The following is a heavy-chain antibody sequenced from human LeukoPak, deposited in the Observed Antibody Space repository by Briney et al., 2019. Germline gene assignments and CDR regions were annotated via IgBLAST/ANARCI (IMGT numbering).Heavy chain of an antibody. J-gene: IGHJ3*02. V-gene: IGHV3-9*03. CDR1: GFTFDDYA. Sequence: GGSLRLSCAASGFTFDDYAMHWVRQAPGKGLEWVSGISWNSGSIGYADSVKGRFTISRDNAKNSLYLQMNSLRAEDMALYYCAKDLRSSVGATTSAFDIWGQGTMVTVSS. D-gene: IGHD1-26*01. CDR2: ISWNSGSI. CDR3: AKDLRSSVGATTSAFDI.